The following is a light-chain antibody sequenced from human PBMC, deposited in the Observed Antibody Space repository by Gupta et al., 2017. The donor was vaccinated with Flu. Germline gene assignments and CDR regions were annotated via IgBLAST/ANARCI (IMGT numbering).Light chain of an antibody. CDR2: STH. CDR1: SGSVSTSYY. J-gene: IGLJ3*02. CDR3: VLYMGSGML. Sequence: GTVTLTCGLSSGSVSTSYYPSWYQPTPGQAPRTLIYSTHSRSSGVPDRVSGSILGNKAALTITGAQADDESHYHCVLYMGSGMLFGGGTKLTVL. V-gene: IGLV8-61*01.